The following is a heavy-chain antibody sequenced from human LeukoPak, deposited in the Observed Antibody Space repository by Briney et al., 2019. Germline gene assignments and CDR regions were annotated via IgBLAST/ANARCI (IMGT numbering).Heavy chain of an antibody. CDR1: GLTFSDYY. CDR3: ARGLITLGGVIVMAGYDY. V-gene: IGHV3-11*01. Sequence: GRSLRLSRAASGLTFSDYYMSSVRQAPGKGLEWVSYISSIGSTIYYADSVKGRLTISRDNAKNSLYLQMNSLRAEDTAVYYCARGLITLGGVIVMAGYDYWGQGTLVTVSS. J-gene: IGHJ4*02. D-gene: IGHD3-16*02. CDR2: ISSIGSTI.